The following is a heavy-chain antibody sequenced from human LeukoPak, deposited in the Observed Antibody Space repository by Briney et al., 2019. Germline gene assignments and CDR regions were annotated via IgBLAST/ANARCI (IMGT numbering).Heavy chain of an antibody. CDR3: ARDKRDFYYYYMDV. D-gene: IGHD3-3*01. V-gene: IGHV3-7*01. Sequence: PGGSLRLSCAASGFTFSSYWMSWVRQAPGKGLEWVANIKQDGSEKYYVDSVKGRFTISRDNAKKSLYLQMNSLRAEETAVYYCARDKRDFYYYYMDVWGKGTTVTVSS. CDR2: IKQDGSEK. CDR1: GFTFSSYW. J-gene: IGHJ6*03.